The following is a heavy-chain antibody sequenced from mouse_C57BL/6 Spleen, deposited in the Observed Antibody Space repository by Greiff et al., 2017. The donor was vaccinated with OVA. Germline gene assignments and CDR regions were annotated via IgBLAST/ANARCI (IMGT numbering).Heavy chain of an antibody. CDR1: GYTFTSYW. V-gene: IGHV1-5*01. J-gene: IGHJ4*01. D-gene: IGHD1-1*01. Sequence: EVMLVESGTVLARPGASVKMSCKTSGYTFTSYWMHWVKQRPGQGLEWIGAIYPGNSDTSYNQKFKGKAKLTAVTSASTAYMELSSLTNEESAVYYCARRDGSSEAMDYWGQGTSVTVSS. CDR2: IYPGNSDT. CDR3: ARRDGSSEAMDY.